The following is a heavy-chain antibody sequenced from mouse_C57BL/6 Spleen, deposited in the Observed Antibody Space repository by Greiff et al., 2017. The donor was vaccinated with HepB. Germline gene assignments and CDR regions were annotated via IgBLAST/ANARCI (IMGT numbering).Heavy chain of an antibody. J-gene: IGHJ4*01. D-gene: IGHD1-1*01. CDR2: IDPSDSYT. CDR1: GYTFTSYW. Sequence: VQLQQPGAELVMPGASVKLSCKASGYTFTSYWMHWVKQRPGQGLEWIGEIDPSDSYTNYNQKFKGKSTLTVDKSSSTAYMQLSSLTSEDSAVYYCGRSGTVGCYYGMDYWGQGAAVA. CDR3: GRSGTVGCYYGMDY. V-gene: IGHV1-69*01.